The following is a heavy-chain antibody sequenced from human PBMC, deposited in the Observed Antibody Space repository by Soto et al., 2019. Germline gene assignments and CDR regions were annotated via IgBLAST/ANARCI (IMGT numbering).Heavy chain of an antibody. Sequence: SVKVCGNASGGPVSRYAISGDRQAPGQGLEWMGGIIPIFGTANYAQKFQGRVTITADESTSTAYMELSSLRSEDTAVYYCARVPHYGDYVGGWFDPWGQGTLVTVSS. CDR3: ARVPHYGDYVGGWFDP. D-gene: IGHD4-17*01. J-gene: IGHJ5*02. CDR1: GGPVSRYA. V-gene: IGHV1-69*13. CDR2: IIPIFGTA.